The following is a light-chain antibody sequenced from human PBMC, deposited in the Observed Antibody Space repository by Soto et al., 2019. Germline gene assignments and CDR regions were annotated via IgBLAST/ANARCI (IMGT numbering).Light chain of an antibody. J-gene: IGLJ2*01. CDR3: SSFTSSTTLV. Sequence: QSALTQPASVSVSPGQSITISCTGTSSDVGGYNYVSWFQQHPDKAPKLMIYEVTNRPSGVSNRFSGSKSGNTASLTISGLQAEDEADYYCSSFTSSTTLVFGGGTKLTVL. CDR2: EVT. CDR1: SSDVGGYNY. V-gene: IGLV2-14*01.